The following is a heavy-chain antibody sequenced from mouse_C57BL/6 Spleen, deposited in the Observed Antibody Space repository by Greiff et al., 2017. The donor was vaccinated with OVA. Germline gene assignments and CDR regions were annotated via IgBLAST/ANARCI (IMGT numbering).Heavy chain of an antibody. CDR2: ISSGSSTT. J-gene: IGHJ3*01. V-gene: IGHV5-17*01. Sequence: EVHLVEPGGGLVKPGGSLKLSCAASGFTFSDYGMHWVRQAPEKGLEWVAYISSGSSTTYYADTVKGRFTISRDNAKNTLFLQMTSLRSEDTAMYYCARGLSWFAYWGQGTLVTVSA. CDR3: ARGLSWFAY. CDR1: GFTFSDYG.